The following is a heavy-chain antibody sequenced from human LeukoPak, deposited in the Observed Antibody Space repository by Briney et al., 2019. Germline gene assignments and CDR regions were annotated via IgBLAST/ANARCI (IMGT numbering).Heavy chain of an antibody. J-gene: IGHJ4*02. CDR1: GGSISSSSYY. CDR2: IYYSGST. D-gene: IGHD3-16*01. CDR3: ARRITILSAYFDY. V-gene: IGHV4-39*01. Sequence: PSETLSLTCTVSGGSISSSSYYWGWIRQPPGKGLEWIGSIYYSGSTYYNPSLKSRVTISVDTSKNQFSLKLSSVTAADTAVYYRARRITILSAYFDYWGQGTLVTVSS.